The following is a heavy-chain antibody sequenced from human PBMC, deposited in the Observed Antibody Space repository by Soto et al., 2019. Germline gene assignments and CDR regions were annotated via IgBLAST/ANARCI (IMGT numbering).Heavy chain of an antibody. CDR2: IYPGDSDT. D-gene: IGHD2-2*01. Sequence: GESLKISCKGSGYSFTSYWIGWVRQMPGKGLEWMGIIYPGDSDTRYSPSFQGQVTISADKSISTAYLQWRSLKASDTAMYYCARSPDIVVVPALQSYGMDVWGQGNTVTVSS. CDR3: ARSPDIVVVPALQSYGMDV. V-gene: IGHV5-51*01. CDR1: GYSFTSYW. J-gene: IGHJ6*02.